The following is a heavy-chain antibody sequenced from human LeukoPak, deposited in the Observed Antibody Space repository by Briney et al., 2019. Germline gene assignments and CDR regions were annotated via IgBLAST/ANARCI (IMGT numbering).Heavy chain of an antibody. Sequence: PSETLSLTCAVYGGSFSGYYWSWIRQRPGKGLEWIGEINHSGSTNYNPSLKSRVTISVDTSKNQFSLKLSSVTAADTAVYYCARLELRYFDWLSTYYFDYWGQGTLVTVSS. CDR3: ARLELRYFDWLSTYYFDY. CDR2: INHSGST. V-gene: IGHV4-34*01. J-gene: IGHJ4*02. CDR1: GGSFSGYY. D-gene: IGHD3-9*01.